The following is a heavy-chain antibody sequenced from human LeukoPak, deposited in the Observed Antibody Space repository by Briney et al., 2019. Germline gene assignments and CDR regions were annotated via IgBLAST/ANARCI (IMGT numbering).Heavy chain of an antibody. V-gene: IGHV4-59*01. D-gene: IGHD5-12*01. Sequence: PSETLSLTCTVSGGSISSYYWSWIRQPPGKGLEWIGYIDYSGSTNYNPSIKSRVTISVDTSKNQFSLKLSSVTAADTAVYYCARDSIVATMSGYYYYGMDVWGQGTTVTVSS. CDR3: ARDSIVATMSGYYYYGMDV. CDR1: GGSISSYY. CDR2: IDYSGST. J-gene: IGHJ6*02.